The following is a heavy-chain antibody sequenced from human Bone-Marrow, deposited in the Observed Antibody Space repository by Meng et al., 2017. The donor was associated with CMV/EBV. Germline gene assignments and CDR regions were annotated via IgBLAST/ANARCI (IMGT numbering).Heavy chain of an antibody. V-gene: IGHV1-2*02. CDR1: AYTFIDYY. Sequence: ASVKVSCKASAYTFIDYYMQWVRQAPGQGLEWMGWINPKSGATMYAQKFEGRVTMTRDTSSSTAYMELSSLTSDDTAVYYCARGGHKSSGFDDWCQGTLVTVSS. D-gene: IGHD6-6*01. CDR2: INPKSGAT. CDR3: ARGGHKSSGFDD. J-gene: IGHJ5*02.